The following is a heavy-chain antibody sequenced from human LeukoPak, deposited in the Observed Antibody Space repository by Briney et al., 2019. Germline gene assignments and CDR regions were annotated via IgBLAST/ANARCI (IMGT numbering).Heavy chain of an antibody. D-gene: IGHD3-10*01. J-gene: IGHJ3*02. CDR3: AKNLWFGEFDAFDI. Sequence: GGSLRLSCAASGFTFSSYGMHWVRQAPGKGLEWVAVISYDGSNKYYADSVKGRFTISRDNSKNTLYLQTNSLRAEDTAVYYCAKNLWFGEFDAFDIWGQGTMVTVSS. V-gene: IGHV3-30*18. CDR1: GFTFSSYG. CDR2: ISYDGSNK.